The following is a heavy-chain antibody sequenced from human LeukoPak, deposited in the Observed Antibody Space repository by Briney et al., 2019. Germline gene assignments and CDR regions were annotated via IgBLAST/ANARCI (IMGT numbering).Heavy chain of an antibody. J-gene: IGHJ4*02. D-gene: IGHD3-22*01. V-gene: IGHV3-23*01. CDR3: ATTYYYDSTSDY. CDR2: ISGSGGST. Sequence: GGSLRLSCAASGFTFPRHWMSWVRQAPGKGLEWVSAISGSGGSTYYADSVKGRFTISRDNSKNTLYLQMNSLRAEDTAVYYCATTYYYDSTSDYWGQGTLVTVSS. CDR1: GFTFPRHW.